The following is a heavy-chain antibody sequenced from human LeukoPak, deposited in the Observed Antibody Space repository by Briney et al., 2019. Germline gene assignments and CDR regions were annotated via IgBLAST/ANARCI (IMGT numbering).Heavy chain of an antibody. CDR3: ARDAPVRYVGDQSIDY. CDR1: GFTFTNYG. V-gene: IGHV1-18*01. D-gene: IGHD3-10*02. J-gene: IGHJ4*02. CDR2: ISAYNGDT. Sequence: ASVKVSCKAYGFTFTNYGVTWVRQAPGQGLEWMGWISAYNGDTKYVKQLQGRVTMTTDTSTSTAYMELRSLRSDDTAVFYCARDAPVRYVGDQSIDYWGQGTLVTVSS.